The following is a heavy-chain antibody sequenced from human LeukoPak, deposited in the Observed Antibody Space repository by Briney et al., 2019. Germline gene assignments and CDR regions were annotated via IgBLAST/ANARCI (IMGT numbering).Heavy chain of an antibody. D-gene: IGHD5-24*01. CDR2: IYYSGST. CDR3: ARVKVRGRLQLPGGFDY. CDR1: GGSISSYY. V-gene: IGHV4-59*01. J-gene: IGHJ4*02. Sequence: SETLSLTCTVPGGSISSYYWSWIRQPPGKGLEWIGYIYYSGSTNYNPSLKSRVTITVDTSKNQFSLKLSSVTAADTAVYYCARVKVRGRLQLPGGFDYWGQGTLVTVSS.